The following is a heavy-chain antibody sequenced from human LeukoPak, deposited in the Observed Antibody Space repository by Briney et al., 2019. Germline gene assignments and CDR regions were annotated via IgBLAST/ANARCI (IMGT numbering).Heavy chain of an antibody. Sequence: SETLSLTCTVSGGSISSYYWSWIRQPPGKGLEWSGYIYYSGSTYNPSLKSRVTISVDTSKNQFSLKLSSVTAAATAMYYCAGAYTYSYYYYMDVWGKGTTVTVSS. J-gene: IGHJ6*03. V-gene: IGHV4-59*01. CDR3: AGAYTYSYYYYMDV. D-gene: IGHD5-18*01. CDR2: IYYSGST. CDR1: GGSISSYY.